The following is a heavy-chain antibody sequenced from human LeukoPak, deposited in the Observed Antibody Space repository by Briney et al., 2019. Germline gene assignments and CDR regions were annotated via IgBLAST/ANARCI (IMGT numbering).Heavy chain of an antibody. D-gene: IGHD6-6*01. CDR3: ARALYSSSSIYYYYYMDV. Sequence: GASVKVSCKASGGTFSSYAISWVRQAPGQGLEWMGGIIPIFGTANYAQKSQGRVTITADKSTSTAYMELSSLRSEDTAVYYCARALYSSSSIYYYYYMDVWGKGTTVTVSS. CDR2: IIPIFGTA. CDR1: GGTFSSYA. J-gene: IGHJ6*03. V-gene: IGHV1-69*06.